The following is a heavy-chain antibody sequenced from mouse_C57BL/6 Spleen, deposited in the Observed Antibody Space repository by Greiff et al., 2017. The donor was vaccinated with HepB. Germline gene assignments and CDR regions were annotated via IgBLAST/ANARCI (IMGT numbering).Heavy chain of an antibody. J-gene: IGHJ1*03. CDR1: GFNIKDYY. D-gene: IGHD1-1*01. CDR2: IDPEDGET. CDR3: ASVVRSPHWYFDV. Sequence: EVKLVESGAELVKPGASVKLSCTASGFNIKDYYMHWVKQRTEQGLEWIGRIDPEDGETKYAPKFQGKATITADTSSNTAYLQLSSLTSEDTAVYYCASVVRSPHWYFDVWGTGTTVTVSS. V-gene: IGHV14-2*01.